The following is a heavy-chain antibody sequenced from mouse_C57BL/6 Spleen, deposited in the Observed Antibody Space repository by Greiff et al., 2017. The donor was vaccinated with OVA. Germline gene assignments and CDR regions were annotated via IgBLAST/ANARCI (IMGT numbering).Heavy chain of an antibody. CDR3: AYGNYPFDY. CDR2: IYPSDSET. V-gene: IGHV1-61*01. D-gene: IGHD2-1*01. CDR1: GYTFTSYW. Sequence: QVQLKQPGAELVRPGSSVKLSCKASGYTFTSYWMDWVKQRPGQGLEWIGNIYPSDSETHYNQKFKDKATLTVDKSSSTAYMQLSSLTSEDSAVYYCAYGNYPFDYWGQGTTLTVSS. J-gene: IGHJ2*01.